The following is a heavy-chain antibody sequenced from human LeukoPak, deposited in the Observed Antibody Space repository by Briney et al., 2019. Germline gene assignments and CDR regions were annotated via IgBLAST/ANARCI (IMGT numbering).Heavy chain of an antibody. V-gene: IGHV3-30*18. Sequence: GGSLRLSCAASGFTFIIYGIHWVRQAPGKGLEWVAIISYDGSNDYYADSVKGRFTISRDNSKNTVYLQMNSLRAEDTAVYYCAKSYRGSGFHDAFDIWGQGTMVTVSS. D-gene: IGHD3-10*01. J-gene: IGHJ3*02. CDR2: ISYDGSND. CDR3: AKSYRGSGFHDAFDI. CDR1: GFTFIIYG.